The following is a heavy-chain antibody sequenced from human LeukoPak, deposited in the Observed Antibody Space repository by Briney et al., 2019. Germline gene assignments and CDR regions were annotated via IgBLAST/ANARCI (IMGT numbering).Heavy chain of an antibody. J-gene: IGHJ4*02. CDR2: ITGSGGRT. V-gene: IGHV3-23*01. CDR3: ARALDGHGDYLY. Sequence: PGGSLRLSCAASGFFFSSYAMSWVRQAPGKGLEWVSGITGSGGRTYYAVSVKGRFTISRDSSKNTLFVQMNSLRAEDTAVYYCARALDGHGDYLYWGQGTLVTVSS. D-gene: IGHD4-17*01. CDR1: GFFFSSYA.